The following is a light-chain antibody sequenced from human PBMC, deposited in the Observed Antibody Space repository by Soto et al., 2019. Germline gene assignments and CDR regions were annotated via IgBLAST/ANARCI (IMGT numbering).Light chain of an antibody. V-gene: IGKV1-39*01. CDR3: QQTYSTLSIT. CDR2: AAS. J-gene: IGKJ5*01. Sequence: DIQMTQSPSSLSASVGDRVTITCRASESIARHLNWYQQKPGKAPKLLIYAASSLQNGVPSRFRGGGSGTDFSLTISNLQPQDDATYYCQQTYSTLSITFGQGTRLEIK. CDR1: ESIARH.